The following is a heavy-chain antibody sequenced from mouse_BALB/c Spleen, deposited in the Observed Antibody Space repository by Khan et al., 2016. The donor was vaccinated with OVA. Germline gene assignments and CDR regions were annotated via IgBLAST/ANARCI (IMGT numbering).Heavy chain of an antibody. V-gene: IGHV3-8*02. CDR3: ACELRGFAY. Sequence: EVQLQESGPSLVKPSQTLSLTCSVTGDSITSGYWNWIRKFPGNKLEYMGYISYSGNSNYNPSLKSRISITRDTSRTQYYLQLNSVTTEDTATFYCACELRGFAYWGQGTLVTVSA. CDR1: GDSITSGY. D-gene: IGHD1-1*01. J-gene: IGHJ3*01. CDR2: ISYSGNS.